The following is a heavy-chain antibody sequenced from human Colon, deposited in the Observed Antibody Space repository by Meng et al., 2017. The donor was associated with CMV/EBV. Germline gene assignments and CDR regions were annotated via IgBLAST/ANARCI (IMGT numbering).Heavy chain of an antibody. Sequence: ASVKVFCKASGYTFTSYDINWVRQATGQGLEWMGWMNPNSGNTGYAQKFQGRVTITRNTSISTAYMELSSLRSEDTAVYYCARGLTRQNNWFDPWGQGTLVTVSS. CDR1: GYTFTSYD. J-gene: IGHJ5*02. V-gene: IGHV1-8*03. CDR2: MNPNSGNT. CDR3: ARGLTRQNNWFDP.